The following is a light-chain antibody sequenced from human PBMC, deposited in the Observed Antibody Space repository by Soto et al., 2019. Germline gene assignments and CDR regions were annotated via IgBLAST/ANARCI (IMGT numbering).Light chain of an antibody. V-gene: IGKV1-5*01. J-gene: IGKJ1*01. CDR3: QQYNSMWT. CDR1: QSISSW. Sequence: QMTQSPSTLSASVGDRVTITCRASQSISSWLAWYQQKPGKAPKLLIYDASSSESGVPSRFSGSGSGTEFTLTISSLQPDDFATYYCQQYNSMWTFGQGTKVEIK. CDR2: DAS.